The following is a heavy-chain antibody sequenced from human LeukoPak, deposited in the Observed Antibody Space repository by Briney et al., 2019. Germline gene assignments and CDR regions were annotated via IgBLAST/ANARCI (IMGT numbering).Heavy chain of an antibody. J-gene: IGHJ5*02. D-gene: IGHD6-19*01. CDR3: ARDHGNSGWYRWFDP. Sequence: ASVKVSCKASGYPFNSYYMHWVRQAPGQGLEWMGIINPSGGSTAYAQKFQSRVTMTRDTSTSTVYMELSTLRSEDTAVYYCARDHGNSGWYRWFDPWGQGTLVTVSS. CDR1: GYPFNSYY. CDR2: INPSGGST. V-gene: IGHV1-46*02.